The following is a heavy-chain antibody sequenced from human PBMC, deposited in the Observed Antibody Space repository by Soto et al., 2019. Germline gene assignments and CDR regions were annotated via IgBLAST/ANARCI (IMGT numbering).Heavy chain of an antibody. D-gene: IGHD6-6*01. Sequence: EVQLLESGGGLVQPGGSLRLSCAASGFTFSSYAMSWVRQAPGKGLEWVSAISGSGGSTYYADSVKGRFTISRDNSKNTLYLQMNSLRAEDTAVYYCAKVRLRQQLVPYYFDYWGQRTLVTVSS. CDR2: ISGSGGST. CDR1: GFTFSSYA. CDR3: AKVRLRQQLVPYYFDY. V-gene: IGHV3-23*01. J-gene: IGHJ4*02.